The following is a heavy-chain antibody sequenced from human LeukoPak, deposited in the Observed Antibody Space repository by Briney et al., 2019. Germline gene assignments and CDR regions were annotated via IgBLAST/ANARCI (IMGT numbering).Heavy chain of an antibody. Sequence: GASVKVSCKASGYSFTNYFIHWVRQAPGQGLEWMGWINPNSGGTNYAQKFQGRVTMTRDTSISTAYMELSRLRSDDTAVYYCARNAEYSSFPSNDYWGQGTLVTVSS. V-gene: IGHV1-2*02. CDR3: ARNAEYSSFPSNDY. D-gene: IGHD6-6*01. CDR2: INPNSGGT. CDR1: GYSFTNYF. J-gene: IGHJ4*02.